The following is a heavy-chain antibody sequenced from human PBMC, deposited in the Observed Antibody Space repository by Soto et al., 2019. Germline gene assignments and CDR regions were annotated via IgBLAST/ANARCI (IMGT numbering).Heavy chain of an antibody. D-gene: IGHD2-15*01. J-gene: IGHJ4*02. CDR2: IIPIFGTA. Sequence: QVQLVQSGAEVKKPGSSVKVSCKASGGTFSSYAISWVRQAPGQGLEWMGGIIPIFGTANYAQKFQGRVTITADESTSTAYVELSSLRSEDTAVYYCARVSDPYDCSGGSCSDYWGQGTLVTVSS. V-gene: IGHV1-69*01. CDR3: ARVSDPYDCSGGSCSDY. CDR1: GGTFSSYA.